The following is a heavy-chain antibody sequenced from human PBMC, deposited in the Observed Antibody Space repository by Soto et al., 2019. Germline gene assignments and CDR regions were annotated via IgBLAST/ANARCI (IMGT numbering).Heavy chain of an antibody. CDR1: GGTFSSYA. D-gene: IGHD3-3*01. CDR3: ARSSDFWSGPILYYYYGMDV. J-gene: IGHJ6*02. Sequence: SVKVSCKASGGTFSSYAISWVRQAPGQGLEWMGGIIPIFGTANYAQKFQGRVTITADESTSTAYMELSSLRSEDTAVYYCARSSDFWSGPILYYYYGMDVWGQGTTVT. CDR2: IIPIFGTA. V-gene: IGHV1-69*13.